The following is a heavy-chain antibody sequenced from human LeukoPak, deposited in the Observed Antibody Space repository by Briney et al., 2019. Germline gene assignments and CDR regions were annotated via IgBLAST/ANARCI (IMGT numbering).Heavy chain of an antibody. CDR3: ARGLKYDYVWGSYRFDY. J-gene: IGHJ4*02. Sequence: PSETLSLTCAVSGGSISSGGYSWSWIRQPPGKGLEWIGYIYYSGSTNYNPSLKSRVTISVDTSKNQFSLKLSSVTAADTAVYYCARGLKYDYVWGSYRFDYWGQGTLVTVSS. CDR2: IYYSGST. V-gene: IGHV4-61*08. CDR1: GGSISSGGYS. D-gene: IGHD3-16*02.